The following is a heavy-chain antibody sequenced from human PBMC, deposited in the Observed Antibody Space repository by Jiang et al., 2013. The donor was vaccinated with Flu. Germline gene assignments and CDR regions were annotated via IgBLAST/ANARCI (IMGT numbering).Heavy chain of an antibody. J-gene: IGHJ4*02. Sequence: AQKFQGRVTMTRDTSISTAYMELSRLRSDDTAVYYCARVPDYDSSGSRYYFDYWGQGTLVTVSS. CDR3: ARVPDYDSSGSRYYFDY. V-gene: IGHV1-2*02. D-gene: IGHD3-22*01.